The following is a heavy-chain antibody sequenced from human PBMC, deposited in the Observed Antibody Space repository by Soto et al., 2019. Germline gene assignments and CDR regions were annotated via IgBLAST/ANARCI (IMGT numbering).Heavy chain of an antibody. V-gene: IGHV4-61*01. Sequence: PSETLSLGCAVSGHSFSNDNYYWSWIRQPPGKGLEWIGYIYYSGTTNYNSYLKSRLSLSVDMSKNQFSLKLASVTAADTAVHFCARSQRGRTAFTFDYWGQGALVTV. CDR2: IYYSGTT. J-gene: IGHJ4*02. CDR1: GHSFSNDNYY. D-gene: IGHD3-16*01. CDR3: ARSQRGRTAFTFDY.